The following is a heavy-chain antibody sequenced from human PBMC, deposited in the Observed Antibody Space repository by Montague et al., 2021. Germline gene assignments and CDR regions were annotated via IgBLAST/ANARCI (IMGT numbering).Heavy chain of an antibody. CDR2: RYYMSKWYN. D-gene: IGHD5-24*01. CDR3: ARGWQKRFDP. V-gene: IGHV6-1*01. J-gene: IGHJ5*02. CDR1: GDSVAVDEAR. Sequence: CAISGDSVAVDEARCNSDRQSPEIEFEWLGVRYYMSKWYNEYAISVKSRITVNPDTSKNQFSLLLNSVTPEDTAVYYCARGWQKRFDPWGQGTLVTVSS.